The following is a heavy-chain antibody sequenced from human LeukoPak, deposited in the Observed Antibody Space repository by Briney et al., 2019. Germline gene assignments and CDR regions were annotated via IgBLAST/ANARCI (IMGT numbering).Heavy chain of an antibody. CDR2: FDPEDGET. D-gene: IGHD6-19*01. CDR1: GHTLTELS. V-gene: IGHV1-24*01. CDR3: ATAMRGWYYFDY. Sequence: ASVKVSCKVSGHTLTELSMHWVRQAPGKGLEWMGGFDPEDGETIYAQKFQGRVTMTEDTSTDTAYVELSSLRSEDTAVYYCATAMRGWYYFDYWGQGTLVTVSS. J-gene: IGHJ4*02.